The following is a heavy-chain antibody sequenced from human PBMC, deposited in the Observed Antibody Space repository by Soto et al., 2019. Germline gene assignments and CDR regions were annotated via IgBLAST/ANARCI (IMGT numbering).Heavy chain of an antibody. D-gene: IGHD5-12*01. CDR3: AKKTPGGSLSPPAS. V-gene: IGHV3-21*05. CDR1: GFTFSIYS. CDR2: IMPGSSHI. Sequence: GGSLRLSCAASGFTFSIYSMNWVRQAPGKGLEWVSYIMPGSSHIFYADSVEGRFTISRDNSKNTLYLQMNSLRLEDTAVYYCAKKTPGGSLSPPASWGQGTLVTVSS. J-gene: IGHJ5*02.